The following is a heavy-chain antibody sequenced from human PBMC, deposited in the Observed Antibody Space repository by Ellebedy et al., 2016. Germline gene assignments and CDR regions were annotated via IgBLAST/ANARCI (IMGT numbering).Heavy chain of an antibody. V-gene: IGHV3-30*18. D-gene: IGHD6-13*01. CDR3: AKDISKQQLLAVDY. J-gene: IGHJ4*02. CDR2: ISYDGSNK. Sequence: GESLKISXAASGFTFSSYGMHWVRQAPGKGLEWVAVISYDGSNKYYADSVKGRFTISRDNSKNTLYLQMNSLGAEDTALYYCAKDISKQQLLAVDYWGQGTLVTVSS. CDR1: GFTFSSYG.